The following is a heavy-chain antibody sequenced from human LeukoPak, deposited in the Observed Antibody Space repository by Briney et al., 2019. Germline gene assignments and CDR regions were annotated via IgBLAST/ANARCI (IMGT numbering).Heavy chain of an antibody. CDR1: GYSFPNYW. V-gene: IGHV5-51*01. D-gene: IGHD2-2*02. Sequence: GESLKIPCKGSGYSFPNYWIGWVRQMPGKGLGWMGIIYPGDSYTRYSPSFQDQVTISVDKSISTAYLQWSSLKASDTAMYYCARGPYAYTSSATLGSYNWFDPWGQGSLVTVSS. CDR2: IYPGDSYT. CDR3: ARGPYAYTSSATLGSYNWFDP. J-gene: IGHJ5*02.